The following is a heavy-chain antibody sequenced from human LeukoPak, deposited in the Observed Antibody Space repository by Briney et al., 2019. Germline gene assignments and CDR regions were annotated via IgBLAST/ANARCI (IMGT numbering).Heavy chain of an antibody. CDR3: ARSQYSSSLHGMDV. CDR1: GGSFSGYY. J-gene: IGHJ6*02. Sequence: PSETLSLTCAVYGGSFSGYYWSWIRQPPGKGLEWIGYIYYSGSTNYNPSLKSRVTISVDTSKNQFSLKLSSVTAADTAVYYCARSQYSSSLHGMDVWGQGTTVTVSS. CDR2: IYYSGST. D-gene: IGHD6-13*01. V-gene: IGHV4-59*01.